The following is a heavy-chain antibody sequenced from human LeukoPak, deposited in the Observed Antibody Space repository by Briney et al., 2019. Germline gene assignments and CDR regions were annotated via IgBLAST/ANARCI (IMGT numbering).Heavy chain of an antibody. V-gene: IGHV3-74*01. D-gene: IGHD1-7*01. Sequence: GGSLRLSCAASGFTFSTYWVHWVRQAPGEGLAWVSRINTDETTINYADSVKGRFTISRDNAKNTLYLQMNSLRAEDTAVYYCTTAGNYRFDNWGQGTLVTVSS. CDR2: INTDETTI. CDR3: TTAGNYRFDN. J-gene: IGHJ4*02. CDR1: GFTFSTYW.